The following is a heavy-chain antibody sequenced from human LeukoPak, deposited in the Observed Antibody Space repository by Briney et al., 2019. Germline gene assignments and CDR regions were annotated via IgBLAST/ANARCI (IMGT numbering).Heavy chain of an antibody. V-gene: IGHV3-23*01. CDR3: STGSYRDVFDI. CDR2: ISRSGGST. J-gene: IGHJ3*02. Sequence: PGGSLRLSRAASGFTFRSYAMSWVRQAPGKGLEWVSAISRSGGSTYYADSVKGRFTISRDNAKNTLYLQMNSLRADDTAVYYCSTGSYRDVFDIWGQGTMVTVSS. D-gene: IGHD1-26*01. CDR1: GFTFRSYA.